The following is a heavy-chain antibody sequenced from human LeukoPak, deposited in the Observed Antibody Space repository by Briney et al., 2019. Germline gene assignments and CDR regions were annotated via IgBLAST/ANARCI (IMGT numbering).Heavy chain of an antibody. V-gene: IGHV3-23*01. D-gene: IGHD2-15*01. CDR3: ANYCSGGSGRPCYSGYY. J-gene: IGHJ4*02. CDR1: GFSFSSYA. Sequence: GGSLSLFCAASGFSFSSYAMSWVRQAPGKGLEWVSTISPSGGSTYYADSVKGRFTISRDFSKNTLYLQMNSLRTEDTAVYYCANYCSGGSGRPCYSGYYWGQENRVSVSS. CDR2: ISPSGGST.